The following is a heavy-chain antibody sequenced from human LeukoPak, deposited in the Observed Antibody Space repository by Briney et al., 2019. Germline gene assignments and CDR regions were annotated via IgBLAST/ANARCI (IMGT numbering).Heavy chain of an antibody. J-gene: IGHJ4*02. CDR1: GGSISSSGYY. D-gene: IGHD6-13*01. CDR2: IYYSGST. CDR3: ARLDSSSWYRVRAFDY. V-gene: IGHV4-39*02. Sequence: PSETLSLTCTVSGGSISSSGYYGGWIRQPPGKGLEWIGSIYYSGSTYYNPSLKSRVTISVDTSKNHFSLNLSSVTAADTAVYYCARLDSSSWYRVRAFDYWGQGTLVTVSS.